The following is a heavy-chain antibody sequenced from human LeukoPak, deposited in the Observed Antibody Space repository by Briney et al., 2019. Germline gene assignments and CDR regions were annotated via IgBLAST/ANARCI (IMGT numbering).Heavy chain of an antibody. CDR3: STMWK. CDR2: IKPKTYGGTT. J-gene: IGHJ4*02. Sequence: GGSLRLSCAASGFTFSNAWMNWVRQAPGKGLEWVGRIKPKTYGGTTEYATPVKDRFTISRDDSKNTLYLQMNSLKTDDTAVYYCSTMWKWGQGTLVTVSS. D-gene: IGHD1-1*01. CDR1: GFTFSNAW. V-gene: IGHV3-15*01.